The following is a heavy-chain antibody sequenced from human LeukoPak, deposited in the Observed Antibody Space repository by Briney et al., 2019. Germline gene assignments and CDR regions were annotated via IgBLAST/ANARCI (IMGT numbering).Heavy chain of an antibody. Sequence: SETLSLTCAVYGGSFSGYYWSWIRKPPGKGLEWIGEINHSGSTNYNPSLKSRVTISVDTSKNQFSLKLISVTAADTAVYYCAREFRGDAVQLWPHFDYWGQGTLVTVSS. J-gene: IGHJ4*02. V-gene: IGHV4-34*01. CDR3: AREFRGDAVQLWPHFDY. CDR1: GGSFSGYY. CDR2: INHSGST. D-gene: IGHD5-18*01.